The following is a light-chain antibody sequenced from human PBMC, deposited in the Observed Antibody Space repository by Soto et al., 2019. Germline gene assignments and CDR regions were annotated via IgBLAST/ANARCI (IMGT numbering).Light chain of an antibody. J-gene: IGKJ1*01. CDR2: GAS. V-gene: IGKV3-20*01. CDR3: QRYGSSPWT. Sequence: EIVLTQSPGTLSLSPGERATLSCRASQSVSSSYLAWYQQKPGQAPRLLIYGASSRATGIPDRFSGSGSGRDFTLTLSSVEPEDFAVYYCQRYGSSPWTFGQGTKMEIK. CDR1: QSVSSSY.